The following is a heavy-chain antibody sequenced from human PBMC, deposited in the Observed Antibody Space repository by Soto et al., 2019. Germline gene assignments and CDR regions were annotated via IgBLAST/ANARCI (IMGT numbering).Heavy chain of an antibody. Sequence: EVQLVESGGGLVQPGGSLRLSCAGSGLTFSSFWMSWVRQAPGKGLEWVANINQDGSQKYYVDSVKCRFTISRDNAKNSLFLQMNSLRAEDTAMYYCARGKYWGQGTLVTVSS. CDR3: ARGKY. V-gene: IGHV3-7*05. J-gene: IGHJ1*01. CDR1: GLTFSSFW. CDR2: INQDGSQK.